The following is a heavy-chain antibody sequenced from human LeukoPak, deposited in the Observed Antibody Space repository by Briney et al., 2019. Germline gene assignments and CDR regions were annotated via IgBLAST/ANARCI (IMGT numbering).Heavy chain of an antibody. CDR2: IYSGGST. V-gene: IGHV3-66*01. J-gene: IGHJ4*02. Sequence: TGGSLRLSCAASGFTVSSNYMSWVRQAPGKGLEWVSVIYSGGSTYYADSVKGRFTISRDNSKNTLYLQMNSLRAEDTAVYYCARAPYYDYVWGSYRREYYFDYWGQGTLVTVSS. CDR3: ARAPYYDYVWGSYRREYYFDY. D-gene: IGHD3-16*02. CDR1: GFTVSSNY.